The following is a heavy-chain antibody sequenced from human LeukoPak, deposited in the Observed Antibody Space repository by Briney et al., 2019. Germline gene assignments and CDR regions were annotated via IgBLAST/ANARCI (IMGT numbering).Heavy chain of an antibody. J-gene: IGHJ4*02. CDR1: GGSISSYY. CDR3: ARRSGFGSGSYLFDY. Sequence: SSETLSLTCTVSGGSISSYYWSWIRQAPGKGLEWIGYIYYSGSTNYNPSLKSRVTISVDTSKNQFSLKLSSVTAADTAVYYCARRSGFGSGSYLFDYWGQGTLVTVSS. D-gene: IGHD3-10*01. CDR2: IYYSGST. V-gene: IGHV4-59*01.